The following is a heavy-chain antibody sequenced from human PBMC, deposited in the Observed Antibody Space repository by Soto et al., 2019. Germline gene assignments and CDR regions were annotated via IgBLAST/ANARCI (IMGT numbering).Heavy chain of an antibody. CDR2: IYYRGTT. CDR3: ARGGGSPYHDHEFDY. Sequence: QVQLQESGPGRVKPSETLSLTCSVSGVSTSNHYWTWIRKPPGQGPEWIGCIYYRGTTNYNASFNSRVTISLDTSKNQFSLKLTSVTTADTAVYYCARGGGSPYHDHEFDYWGQGILVTVSS. CDR1: GVSTSNHY. V-gene: IGHV4-59*11. J-gene: IGHJ4*02. D-gene: IGHD2-2*01.